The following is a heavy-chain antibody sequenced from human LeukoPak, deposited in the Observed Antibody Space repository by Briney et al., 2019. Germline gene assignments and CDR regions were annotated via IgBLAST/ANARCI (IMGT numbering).Heavy chain of an antibody. CDR1: GGSFSGYY. CDR2: INHSGST. D-gene: IGHD3-22*01. V-gene: IGHV4-34*01. Sequence: SETLSLTCAVYGGSFSGYYWSWIRQPPGKGLEWIGEINHSGSTKYNPSLKSRVTISVDTSKNQFSLKLSSVTAADTAVYYCASYYYDSSGYYYVDYWGQGTLVTVSS. J-gene: IGHJ4*02. CDR3: ASYYYDSSGYYYVDY.